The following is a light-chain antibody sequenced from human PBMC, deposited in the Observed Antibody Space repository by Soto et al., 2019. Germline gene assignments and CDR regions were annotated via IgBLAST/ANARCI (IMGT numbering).Light chain of an antibody. CDR1: QSISRY. CDR3: LESSSALT. V-gene: IGKV1-39*01. Sequence: DIQMTQCPSYLSASVGDRVTITCRASQSISRYLSWYQQRPGKAPKLLIYLACRLRSGGPTGCSGGGCGTDFMPTISSLQAEDLATYYCLESSSALTFGQGTRLEI. J-gene: IGKJ5*01. CDR2: LAC.